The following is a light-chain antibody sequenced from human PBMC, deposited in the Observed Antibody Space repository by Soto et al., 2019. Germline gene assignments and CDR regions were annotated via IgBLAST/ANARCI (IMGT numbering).Light chain of an antibody. V-gene: IGKV1-17*01. J-gene: IGKJ1*01. CDR1: QYIRND. Sequence: IQMTQSPSSLSASVGDSVTITCRASQYIRNDLDWYQQRPGKAPRLLIYAASSLDSGVPSRFSATGSGTEFTFTISSLQPEDFATYYCQLHTTYPRPFGQGTKVEVK. CDR3: QLHTTYPRP. CDR2: AAS.